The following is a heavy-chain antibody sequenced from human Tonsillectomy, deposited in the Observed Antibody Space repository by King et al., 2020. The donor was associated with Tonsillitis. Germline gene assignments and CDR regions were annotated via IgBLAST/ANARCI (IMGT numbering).Heavy chain of an antibody. CDR3: AKDLYSDTPFPHNPFDI. CDR2: ISGSGGST. CDR1: GFTFSSYA. J-gene: IGHJ3*02. V-gene: IGHV3-23*04. Sequence: VQLVESGGGLVQPGGSLRLSCAASGFTFSSYAMSWVRQAPGKGLEWVSAISGSGGSTYYADSVKGRFTISRDNSKNTLYLQMNSLRAEDTAVYYCAKDLYSDTPFPHNPFDIWGQGTMVTVSS. D-gene: IGHD3-22*01.